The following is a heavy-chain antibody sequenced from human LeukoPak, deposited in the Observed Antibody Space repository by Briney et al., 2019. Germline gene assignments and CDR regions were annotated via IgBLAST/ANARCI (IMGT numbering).Heavy chain of an antibody. CDR3: ARWNDDGAFDI. J-gene: IGHJ3*02. D-gene: IGHD1-1*01. CDR1: GYTFTAFY. CDR2: IIPNSGGT. V-gene: IGHV1-2*06. Sequence: ASGKVSCKASGYTFTAFYIHWVRQAPGQGLKWMGRIIPNSGGTACAQNFQGRVTMTRDTSITTAYMELSRLTSDDTAVYYCARWNDDGAFDIWGQGTMVTVSS.